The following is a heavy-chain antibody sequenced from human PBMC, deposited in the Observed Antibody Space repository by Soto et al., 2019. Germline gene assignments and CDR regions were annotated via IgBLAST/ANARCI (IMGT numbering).Heavy chain of an antibody. CDR3: AKLVVVLTGTTLDY. D-gene: IGHD1-7*01. Sequence: HPGGSLRLSCAASGFTFSSYGMHWVRQAPGKGLEWVAVISYDGSNKYYADSVKGRFTISRDNTKNTLYLQMNSLRAGDTAVYYCAKLVVVLTGTTLDYWGQGTLVTVSS. J-gene: IGHJ4*02. CDR2: ISYDGSNK. CDR1: GFTFSSYG. V-gene: IGHV3-30*18.